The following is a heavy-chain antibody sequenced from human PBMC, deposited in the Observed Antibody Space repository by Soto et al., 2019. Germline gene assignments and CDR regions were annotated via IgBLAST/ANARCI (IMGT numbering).Heavy chain of an antibody. CDR1: GGTFSNYA. V-gene: IGHV1-69*01. D-gene: IGHD2-15*01. Sequence: QVQLVQSGAEVKKPGSSVKVSCKASGGTFSNYAITWVRQAPGEGLEWMGGIIPMIGTPKYAQKFEGRVTITADESTSTAYMELSSLRSDDTAVYFCARPAAITGTDVWGQGTTVIVSS. J-gene: IGHJ6*02. CDR2: IIPMIGTP. CDR3: ARPAAITGTDV.